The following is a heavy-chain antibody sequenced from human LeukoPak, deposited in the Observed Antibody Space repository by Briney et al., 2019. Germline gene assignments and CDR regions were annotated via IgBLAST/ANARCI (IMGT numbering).Heavy chain of an antibody. Sequence: TSETLSLTCTVSGGSISSSYYYWGWIRQPPGKGLEWIGSIYYSGSTYYNPSLKSRVTISVDTSKNQFSLKLSSVTAADTAVYYCARAPTNDAFDIWGQGTMVTVSS. J-gene: IGHJ3*02. CDR3: ARAPTNDAFDI. CDR1: GGSISSSYYY. V-gene: IGHV4-39*07. CDR2: IYYSGST.